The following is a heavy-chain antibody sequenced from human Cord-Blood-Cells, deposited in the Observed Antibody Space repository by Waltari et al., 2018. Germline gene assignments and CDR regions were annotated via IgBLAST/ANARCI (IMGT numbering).Heavy chain of an antibody. J-gene: IGHJ4*02. Sequence: QVQLQESGPGLVKPSETLSLTCTVSGYSISSGYYWGWIRPPPGKGLEWIGSIYHRGSTYYNPSLKSRVTISVDTSKNQFSLKLSSVTAADTAVYYCARGGGYSYGYYFDYWGQGTLVTVSS. V-gene: IGHV4-38-2*02. CDR2: IYHRGST. CDR3: ARGGGYSYGYYFDY. D-gene: IGHD5-18*01. CDR1: GYSISSGYY.